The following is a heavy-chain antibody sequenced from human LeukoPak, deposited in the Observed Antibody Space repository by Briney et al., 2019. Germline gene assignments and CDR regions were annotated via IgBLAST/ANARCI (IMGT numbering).Heavy chain of an antibody. V-gene: IGHV1-2*02. Sequence: ASVKVSCKTSGYTFNAYYMHWVRQAPGPGLEWMGWINPNSGGSNCAQKFQGRVTMTRDTSISTAYMELSRLRSDDTAVYYCARSYYDSSGYRPLAYYYYMDVWGKGTTVTISS. D-gene: IGHD3-22*01. CDR1: GYTFNAYY. J-gene: IGHJ6*03. CDR2: INPNSGGS. CDR3: ARSYYDSSGYRPLAYYYYMDV.